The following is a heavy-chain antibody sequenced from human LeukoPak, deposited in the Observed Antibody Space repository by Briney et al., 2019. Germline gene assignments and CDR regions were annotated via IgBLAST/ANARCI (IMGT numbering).Heavy chain of an antibody. V-gene: IGHV4-38-2*01. CDR2: IYHCGST. Sequence: PSETLSLTCAVSGYSISSGYYWGWIRQPPGKGLEWIGSIYHCGSTYYNPSLKSRVTISVDTSKNQFSLKLSSVTAADTAVYYCARGYCSSTSCHHGSSSDLDYWGQGTLVTVSS. J-gene: IGHJ4*02. D-gene: IGHD2-2*01. CDR3: ARGYCSSTSCHHGSSSDLDY. CDR1: GYSISSGYY.